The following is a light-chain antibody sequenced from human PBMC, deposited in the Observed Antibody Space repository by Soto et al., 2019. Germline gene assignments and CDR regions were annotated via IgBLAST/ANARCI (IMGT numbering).Light chain of an antibody. CDR1: SSDVGSYNL. CDR3: CSYAGSSTFVV. CDR2: EDT. Sequence: QSALTQPASVSGSPGQSITISCTGTSSDVGSYNLVSWYQQHPGKAPKLMIYEDTKRPSGVSNRFSGSKSGNTASLTISGLQAEDEAGYYCCSYAGSSTFVVFGGGTKLTVL. J-gene: IGLJ2*01. V-gene: IGLV2-23*02.